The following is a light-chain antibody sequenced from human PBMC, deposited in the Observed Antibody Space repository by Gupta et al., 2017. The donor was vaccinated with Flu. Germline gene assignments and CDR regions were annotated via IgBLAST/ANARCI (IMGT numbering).Light chain of an antibody. CDR3: SSYTTSYTFV. Sequence: QSALTQPPSVSGSPGQSVTISCTGTGSDVGTYNRVSWYRQPPGTAPKLIIYEVRNRPSGVPDRFSGSKSGNTASLTISGLQGEDEADYYCSSYTTSYTFVFGTGTKVTVL. V-gene: IGLV2-18*02. CDR2: EVR. J-gene: IGLJ1*01. CDR1: GSDVGTYNR.